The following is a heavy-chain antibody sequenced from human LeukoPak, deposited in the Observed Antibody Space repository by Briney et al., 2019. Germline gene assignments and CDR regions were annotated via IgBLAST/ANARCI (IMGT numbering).Heavy chain of an antibody. D-gene: IGHD6-6*01. CDR3: ASARSCAPIYYYYYHMDV. CDR1: GGSVIGNN. CDR2: INLSGGT. V-gene: IGHV4-34*01. J-gene: IGHJ6*03. Sequence: SETLSLTCAVYGGSVIGNNWSWIRRPPAKGLQGMGEINLSGGTNYNPPPNSRVTTTVDTSKNKFSLRLISLTAAATTVYYCASARSCAPIYYYYYHMDVWGKGTTVTISS.